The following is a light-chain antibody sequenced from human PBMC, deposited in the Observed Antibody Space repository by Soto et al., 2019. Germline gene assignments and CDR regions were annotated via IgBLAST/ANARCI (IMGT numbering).Light chain of an antibody. CDR1: SSDVGGYNH. CDR2: EVT. V-gene: IGLV2-14*01. Sequence: QSALTQPASVSGSPGQSITISCTGTSSDVGGYNHVSWYQQHPGKAPKVMIYEVTKRPSGVSNRFSGSKSGNTASLTISGLQAEDEAHYYCSSYTSSNTLVFGGGTKLTVL. J-gene: IGLJ2*01. CDR3: SSYTSSNTLV.